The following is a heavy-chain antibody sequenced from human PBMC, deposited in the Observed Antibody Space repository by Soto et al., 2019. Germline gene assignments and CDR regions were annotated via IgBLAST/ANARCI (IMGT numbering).Heavy chain of an antibody. CDR1: GYTFTSYG. Sequence: QVQLVQSGAEVKKPGASVKVSCKASGYTFTSYGISWVRQAPGQGLEWMGWISAYNGNTNYAQSLQGRVTMTTDTATRTADMELRRLTSDDTAVYYCARDIMTGSYTTAYYYHGMDVWGQGTTVTVSS. V-gene: IGHV1-18*01. CDR3: ARDIMTGSYTTAYYYHGMDV. J-gene: IGHJ6*02. CDR2: ISAYNGNT. D-gene: IGHD1-26*01.